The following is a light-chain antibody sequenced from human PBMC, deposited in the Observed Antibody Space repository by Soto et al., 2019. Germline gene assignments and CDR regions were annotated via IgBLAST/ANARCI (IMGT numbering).Light chain of an antibody. Sequence: DIQMTQSPSSLSASVGDRVTITCRASQSISSYLNWYQQKPGKAPKLLIYAASSLQSGDPSRFSGSGSGTDFTLTISSLQPQDFATYYCQQRYSTPLTFGQGTKLEIK. J-gene: IGKJ2*01. CDR3: QQRYSTPLT. CDR2: AAS. CDR1: QSISSY. V-gene: IGKV1-39*01.